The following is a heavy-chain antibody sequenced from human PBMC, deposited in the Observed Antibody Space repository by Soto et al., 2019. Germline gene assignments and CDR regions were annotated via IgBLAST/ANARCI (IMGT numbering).Heavy chain of an antibody. J-gene: IGHJ6*02. CDR2: IIPIFGTA. CDR1: GGPFISYA. V-gene: IGHV1-69*01. Sequence: SVKVSCKASGGPFISYAIIWVRQAPGQGLEWMGGIIPIFGTANYAQKFQGRVTITADESTSTAYMELSSLRSEDTAVYYCAREITMVRGAIRSYGMDVWGQGTTVTVSS. D-gene: IGHD3-10*01. CDR3: AREITMVRGAIRSYGMDV.